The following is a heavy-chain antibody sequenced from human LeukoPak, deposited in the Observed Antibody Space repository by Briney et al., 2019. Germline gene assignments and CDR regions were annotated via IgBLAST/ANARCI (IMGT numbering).Heavy chain of an antibody. CDR1: GFTFSSYG. Sequence: GGSLRLSCAASGFTFSSYGMHWVRQAPGKGLEWVAFIRYDGSNKYYADSVKGRFTISRDNSKNTLYLQMNSLRAEDTAVYYCAKDLGIAPGGYFQHWGQGTLVTVSS. V-gene: IGHV3-30*02. D-gene: IGHD6-13*01. CDR3: AKDLGIAPGGYFQH. J-gene: IGHJ1*01. CDR2: IRYDGSNK.